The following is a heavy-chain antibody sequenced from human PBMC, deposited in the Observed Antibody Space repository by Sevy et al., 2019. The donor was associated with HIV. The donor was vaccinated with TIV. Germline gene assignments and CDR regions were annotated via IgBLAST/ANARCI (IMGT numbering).Heavy chain of an antibody. Sequence: GGSLRLSCTASGFSFNNAWMNWVRQAPGKGLEWVGRIKSKTDGGTTDYAAPVEGRFTISIDDSENTLYLQMNSLITEDTAMYYGTTADYGDYNYWGQGTLVTVSS. CDR3: TTADYGDYNY. CDR2: IKSKTDGGTT. CDR1: GFSFNNAW. V-gene: IGHV3-15*07. D-gene: IGHD4-17*01. J-gene: IGHJ4*02.